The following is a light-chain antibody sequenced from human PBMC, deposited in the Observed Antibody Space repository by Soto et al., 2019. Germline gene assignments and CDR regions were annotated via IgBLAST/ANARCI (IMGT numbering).Light chain of an antibody. V-gene: IGKV3-11*01. Sequence: EIVLTQSPATLSLSPGERSTLSCRASQSISGYLAWYQQKPGQAPXXLXXDASNRATGIPARFSGSGSETDFTLTISSLEPEEFAVYYCQQRSNWPHSITFGQGTRLEIK. CDR3: QQRSNWPHSIT. CDR1: QSISGY. CDR2: DAS. J-gene: IGKJ5*01.